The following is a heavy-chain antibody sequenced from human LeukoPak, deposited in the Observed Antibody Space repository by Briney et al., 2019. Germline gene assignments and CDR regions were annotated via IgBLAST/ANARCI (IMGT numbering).Heavy chain of an antibody. CDR3: ARGDSSGYYCPY. CDR1: GFTFSSYS. CDR2: ISSSSSYI. Sequence: GGSLRLSCVASGFTFSSYSMNWVRQAPGKGLEWVSSISSSSSYIYYADSVKGRFTISRDNAKNSLYLQMNSLRAEDTAVYYCARGDSSGYYCPYWGQGTLVTVSS. V-gene: IGHV3-21*01. J-gene: IGHJ4*02. D-gene: IGHD3-22*01.